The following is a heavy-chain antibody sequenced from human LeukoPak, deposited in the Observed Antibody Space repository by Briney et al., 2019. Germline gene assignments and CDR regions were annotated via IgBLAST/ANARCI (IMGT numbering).Heavy chain of an antibody. CDR1: GFTFCSYG. D-gene: IGHD3-22*01. Sequence: PGGSLRLSCAASGFTFCSYGMSWVRQAPGKGLEWVSFITPNADRTSYADSVEGRFTISRDNPRNTLYMQMNSLRDEDTAVYYCAIMHGYYDGSGYWVQWGQGTLVTVYS. CDR3: AIMHGYYDGSGYWVQ. V-gene: IGHV3-23*01. CDR2: ITPNADRT. J-gene: IGHJ1*01.